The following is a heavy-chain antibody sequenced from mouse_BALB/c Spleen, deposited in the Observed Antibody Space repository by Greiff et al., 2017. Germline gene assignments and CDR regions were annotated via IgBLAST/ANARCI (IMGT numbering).Heavy chain of an antibody. D-gene: IGHD2-3*01. CDR1: GYSFTGYF. Sequence: EVQGVESGPELVKPGASVKISCKASGYSFTGYFMNWVKQSHGKSLEWIGRINPYNGDTFYNQKFKGKATLTVDKSSSTAHMELLSLTSEDSAVYYCGRGGLLLYYAMDYWGQGTSVTVSS. J-gene: IGHJ4*01. CDR3: GRGGLLLYYAMDY. V-gene: IGHV1-37*01. CDR2: INPYNGDT.